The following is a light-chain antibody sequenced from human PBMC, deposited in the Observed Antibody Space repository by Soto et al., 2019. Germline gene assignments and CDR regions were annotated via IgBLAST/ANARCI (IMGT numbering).Light chain of an antibody. CDR2: GAS. Sequence: ETVLTQSPGTLSLSPGDRATLSCRASQSVRSNYLAWYQQVPGQAPRLLIYGASNRATAIPDRFSGSGSGTDFALTISRLEPEDVAVYYCQQYGSSGYTFGQGTKLEIK. CDR1: QSVRSNY. V-gene: IGKV3-20*01. CDR3: QQYGSSGYT. J-gene: IGKJ2*01.